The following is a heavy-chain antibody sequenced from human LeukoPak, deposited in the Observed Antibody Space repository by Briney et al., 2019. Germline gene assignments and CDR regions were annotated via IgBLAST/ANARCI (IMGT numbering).Heavy chain of an antibody. CDR2: ISSSGSTI. J-gene: IGHJ4*02. Sequence: GGSLRLSCAASGFTFSSYEMNWVRQAPGKGLEWVSYISSSGSTIYYADSVKGRFTISRDNSKNTLYLQMNSLRAEDTAVYYCAKFFNRAMVTGYYFDYWGQGTLVTVSS. D-gene: IGHD5-18*01. CDR1: GFTFSSYE. CDR3: AKFFNRAMVTGYYFDY. V-gene: IGHV3-48*03.